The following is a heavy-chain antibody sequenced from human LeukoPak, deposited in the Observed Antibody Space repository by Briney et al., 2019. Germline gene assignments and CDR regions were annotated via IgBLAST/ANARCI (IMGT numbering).Heavy chain of an antibody. Sequence: GGSLRLSCAASGFTFTSYGMRGVRQAPRKERGWGAGIWYDGGNKYYADSVKGRFTIYRDNSKNTLYLQMNSLRAEETAVYYCARDLNSGSYYYMDVWGKGTTVTVFS. CDR2: IWYDGGNK. V-gene: IGHV3-33*01. CDR3: ARDLNSGSYYYMDV. CDR1: GFTFTSYG. J-gene: IGHJ6*03. D-gene: IGHD1-26*01.